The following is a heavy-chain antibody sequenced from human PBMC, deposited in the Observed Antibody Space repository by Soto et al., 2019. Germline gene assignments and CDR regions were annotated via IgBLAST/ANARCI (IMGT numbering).Heavy chain of an antibody. D-gene: IGHD6-13*01. V-gene: IGHV1-8*01. CDR2: MNPNSGNT. CDR3: ARGVDVSSWRPYYGMDV. J-gene: IGHJ6*02. Sequence: ASVKVSCKASGYTFTSYDINWVRQATGQGLEWMGWMNPNSGNTGYAQKFQGRVTMTRNTSISTAYMELSSLRSEDTAVYYCARGVDVSSWRPYYGMDVWGQGTTVTVSS. CDR1: GYTFTSYD.